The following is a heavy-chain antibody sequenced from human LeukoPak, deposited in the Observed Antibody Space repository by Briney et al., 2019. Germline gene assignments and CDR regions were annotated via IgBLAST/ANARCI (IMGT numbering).Heavy chain of an antibody. CDR3: AASSGYSYYYYGMDV. J-gene: IGHJ6*04. CDR1: GFTFTSSA. V-gene: IGHV1-58*01. Sequence: TSVKVSCKASGFTFTSSAVQWVRQARGQRLEWIGWIVVGSGNTNYAQKFQERVTITRDMSTSTAYMELSSLRSEDTAVYYCAASSGYSYYYYGMDVWGEGTTVTVSS. CDR2: IVVGSGNT. D-gene: IGHD5-18*01.